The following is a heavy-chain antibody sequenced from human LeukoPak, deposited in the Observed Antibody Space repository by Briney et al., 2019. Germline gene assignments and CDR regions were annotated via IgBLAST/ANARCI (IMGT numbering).Heavy chain of an antibody. D-gene: IGHD2-15*01. CDR3: ARDLGCSGGSCYPSFDY. CDR2: ISSSGSTI. Sequence: GGSLRLSCAASGFTFSSYEMNWVRQAPGKGLEWVPYISSSGSTIYYADSVKGRFTISRDNAKNSLYLQMNSLRAEDTAVYYCARDLGCSGGSCYPSFDYWGQGTLVTVSS. J-gene: IGHJ4*02. CDR1: GFTFSSYE. V-gene: IGHV3-48*03.